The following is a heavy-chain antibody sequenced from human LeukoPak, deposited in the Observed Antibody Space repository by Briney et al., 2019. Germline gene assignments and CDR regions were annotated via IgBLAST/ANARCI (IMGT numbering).Heavy chain of an antibody. CDR2: IYYSGST. V-gene: IGHV4-39*01. J-gene: IGHJ4*02. D-gene: IGHD2-21*02. Sequence: SETLSLTCTVSGGSISSYYWGWIRQPPGKGLEWIGSIYYSGSTYYNPSLKSRVTISVDTSKNQFSLKLSSVTAADTAVYYCARLARSTLAYCGGDCYALFDYWGQGTLVTVSS. CDR3: ARLARSTLAYCGGDCYALFDY. CDR1: GGSISSYY.